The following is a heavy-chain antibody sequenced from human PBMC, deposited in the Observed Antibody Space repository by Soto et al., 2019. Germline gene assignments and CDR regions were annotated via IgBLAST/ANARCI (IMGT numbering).Heavy chain of an antibody. CDR3: ARMATFGSLNWFDP. J-gene: IGHJ5*02. D-gene: IGHD3-16*01. CDR1: GYTFGDYD. Sequence: ASVKVSCKASGYTFGDYDIMWVRQATGQGLEWMGWMNPENGKTGYAQKFQGRVTMTRDISIATAYMELSSLRSDDTAIYYCARMATFGSLNWFDPWGQGTLVTVSS. V-gene: IGHV1-8*01. CDR2: MNPENGKT.